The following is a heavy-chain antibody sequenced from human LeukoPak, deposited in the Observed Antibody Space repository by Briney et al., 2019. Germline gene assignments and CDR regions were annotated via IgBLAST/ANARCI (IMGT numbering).Heavy chain of an antibody. CDR2: IKQDGSEK. J-gene: IGHJ6*03. D-gene: IGHD2-2*01. V-gene: IGHV3-7*01. CDR1: GFTFSSYW. Sequence: GGSLRLSCAASGFTFSSYWMSWVRQAPGKGLEWVANIKQDGSEKYYVDSVKGRFTISRDNAKNSLYLQMNSLRVEDTAVYYCARVLGYCSSTSCYATYMDVWGKGTTVTVSS. CDR3: ARVLGYCSSTSCYATYMDV.